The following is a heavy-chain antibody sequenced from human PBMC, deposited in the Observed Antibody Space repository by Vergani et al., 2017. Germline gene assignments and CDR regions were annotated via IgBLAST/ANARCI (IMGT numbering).Heavy chain of an antibody. Sequence: EVQLLESGGGLVQPGGSLRLSCEASGFSFPGYAMSWVRQAPGKGLEWVSSVSGSSATPYYADSVKGRFIISRDNSKNTLHLQMNSLRAEDTALYYCVKDIAASGNYWYFDLWGRGTLVTVSS. D-gene: IGHD6-13*01. CDR3: VKDIAASGNYWYFDL. J-gene: IGHJ2*01. CDR2: VSGSSATP. V-gene: IGHV3-23*01. CDR1: GFSFPGYA.